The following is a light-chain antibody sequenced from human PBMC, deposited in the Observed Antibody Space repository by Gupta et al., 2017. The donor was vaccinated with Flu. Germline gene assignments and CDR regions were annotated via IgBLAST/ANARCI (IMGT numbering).Light chain of an antibody. V-gene: IGLV2-14*01. J-gene: IGLJ2*01. CDR1: SNDIGAYKY. CDR2: EVS. CDR3: SSFTTSNTPI. Sequence: SITISCTGTSNDIGAYKYVSWYQQHPGKAPKLMIYEVSNRPSGVSNRFSGSKSGQTASLTISGLQAEDEADYYCSSFTTSNTPIFGEGTKLTVL.